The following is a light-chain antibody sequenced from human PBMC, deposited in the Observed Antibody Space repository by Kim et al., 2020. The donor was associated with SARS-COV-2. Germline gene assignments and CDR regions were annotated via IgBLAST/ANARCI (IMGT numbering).Light chain of an antibody. J-gene: IGLJ3*02. CDR2: GSD. CDR1: SNNVGNQG. Sequence: TATLTCTGNSNNVGNQGAAGLQKNQGHPPKLLSYGSDNRPSGISEGLSASRSGNTASLTITGLQPEDEADYYCTTWDSSRSAWVFGGGTQLTVL. V-gene: IGLV10-54*01. CDR3: TTWDSSRSAWV.